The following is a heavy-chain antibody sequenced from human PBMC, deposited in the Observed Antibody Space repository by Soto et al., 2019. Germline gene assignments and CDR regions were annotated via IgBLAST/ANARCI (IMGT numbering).Heavy chain of an antibody. V-gene: IGHV3-23*01. CDR2: IIGSGGST. CDR3: ARLPRTLAAAGPVES. Sequence: GWSLRLSCAASAFTFTSYAMSWVRRAPGKGLDWVSAIIGSGGSTYYADSVKVRFTISRDNSKNTLYLQMSSLSAADPGVSSCARLPRTLAAAGPVESCGPGTLGTASS. D-gene: IGHD6-13*01. J-gene: IGHJ4*02. CDR1: AFTFTSYA.